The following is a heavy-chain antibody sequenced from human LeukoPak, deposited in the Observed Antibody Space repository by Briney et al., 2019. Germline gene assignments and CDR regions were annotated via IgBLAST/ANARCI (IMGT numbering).Heavy chain of an antibody. D-gene: IGHD6-13*01. J-gene: IGHJ4*02. CDR3: AKDLGIAAAGKGFDY. V-gene: IGHV3-23*01. Sequence: PGGSLILSCAASGFTFSSYAMSWVRQAPGKGLEWVSAISGSGGSTYYADSVKGRFTISRDNSKNTLYLQMNSLRAEDTAVYYCAKDLGIAAAGKGFDYWGQGTLVTVSS. CDR1: GFTFSSYA. CDR2: ISGSGGST.